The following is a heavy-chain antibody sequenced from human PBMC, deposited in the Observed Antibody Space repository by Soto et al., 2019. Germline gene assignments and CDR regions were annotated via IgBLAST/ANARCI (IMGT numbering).Heavy chain of an antibody. D-gene: IGHD1-1*01. V-gene: IGHV1-8*01. CDR2: MNPNSGNT. J-gene: IGHJ5*02. CDR1: GYTFASYA. CDR3: ATGLERFANCFDP. Sequence: GASVKVSCKASGYTFASYASNWVRQATRQGLEWMGWMNPNSGNTGYAQKFQGRVTMTRNTSISTAYMELSSLRSEDTAVYYCATGLERFANCFDPWGQGTLVTVSS.